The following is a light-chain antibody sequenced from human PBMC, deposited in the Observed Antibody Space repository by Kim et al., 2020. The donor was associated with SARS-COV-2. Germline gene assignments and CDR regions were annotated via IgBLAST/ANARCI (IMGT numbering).Light chain of an antibody. Sequence: PGERPNLSCRARQSFRTCLAWYQQNTGQAPRHLIYGESNRATGIPARFSGSGSGTDFTLTISSLESEDCAVYYCQKRSNWVLTVGGGTKVDIK. CDR2: GES. V-gene: IGKV3-11*01. CDR1: QSFRTC. J-gene: IGKJ4*01. CDR3: QKRSNWVLT.